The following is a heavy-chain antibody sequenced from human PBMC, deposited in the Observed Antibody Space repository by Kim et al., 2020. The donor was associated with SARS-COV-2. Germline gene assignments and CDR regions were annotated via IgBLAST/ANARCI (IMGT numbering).Heavy chain of an antibody. V-gene: IGHV3-33*01. CDR1: GFTFSSYG. D-gene: IGHD2-15*01. J-gene: IGHJ6*02. CDR2: IWYDGSNK. CDR3: ARELLGYCSGGSCYSYYYYGMDV. Sequence: GGSLRLSCAASGFTFSSYGMHWVRQAPGKGLEWVAVIWYDGSNKYYADSVKGRFTISRDNSKNTLYLQMNSLRAEDTAVYYCARELLGYCSGGSCYSYYYYGMDVWGQGTTVTVSS.